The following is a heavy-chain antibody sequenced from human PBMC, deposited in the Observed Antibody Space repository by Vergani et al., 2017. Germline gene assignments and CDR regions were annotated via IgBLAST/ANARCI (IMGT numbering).Heavy chain of an antibody. CDR3: ARAGGGYNHWGRYYYYYGIDV. D-gene: IGHD5-24*01. V-gene: IGHV1-69*13. Sequence: QVQLVQSGAEVKKPGSSVKVSCKASGGTFSSYAISWVRQAPGQGLEWMGRIISIFGTANYAQKFQGRVTITADESTSTAYMELSSRRSEDTAVYYCARAGGGYNHWGRYYYYYGIDVWGQGTTVTVSS. J-gene: IGHJ6*02. CDR2: IISIFGTA. CDR1: GGTFSSYA.